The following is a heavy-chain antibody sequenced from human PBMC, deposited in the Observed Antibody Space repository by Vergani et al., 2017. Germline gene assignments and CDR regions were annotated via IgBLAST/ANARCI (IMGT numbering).Heavy chain of an antibody. V-gene: IGHV4-59*01. J-gene: IGHJ5*02. Sequence: QVQLQESGPGLVKPSETLSLTCTVSGGSISSYYWSWIRKPPGKGLEWIGYIYYSGSTNYNPSLKSRVTISVDTSKNQFSLKLSSVTAADTAVYYCASAIAAAGPINWFDPWGQGTLVTVSS. CDR3: ASAIAAAGPINWFDP. CDR1: GGSISSYY. CDR2: IYYSGST. D-gene: IGHD6-13*01.